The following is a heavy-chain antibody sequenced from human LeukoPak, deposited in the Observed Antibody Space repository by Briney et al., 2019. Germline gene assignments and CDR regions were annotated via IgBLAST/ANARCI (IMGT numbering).Heavy chain of an antibody. J-gene: IGHJ3*02. CDR2: IYYSGST. D-gene: IGHD1-26*01. V-gene: IGHV4-59*08. Sequence: PSETLSLTCTVSGDSISSYYWSWIRQPPGKGLEWIGYIYYSGSTNYNPSLKSRVTISVDTSKNQFSLKLSSVTAADTAVYYCAEGATNAFDIWGQGTMVTVSS. CDR1: GDSISSYY. CDR3: AEGATNAFDI.